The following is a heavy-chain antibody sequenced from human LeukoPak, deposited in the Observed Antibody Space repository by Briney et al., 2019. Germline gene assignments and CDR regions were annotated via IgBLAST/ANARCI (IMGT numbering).Heavy chain of an antibody. CDR3: AREGSYSSCWYDY. CDR1: GDSVSSNSAA. V-gene: IGHV6-1*01. Sequence: SQTLSLTCAISGDSVSSNSAAWNWIRQSPSGGLEWLGRTYYKSKWYNDYAVSVKSRITINTDTSKNQFSLQLNSVTPEDTAVYYCAREGSYSSCWYDYWGQGTLVTVSS. CDR2: TYYKSKWYN. J-gene: IGHJ4*02. D-gene: IGHD6-13*01.